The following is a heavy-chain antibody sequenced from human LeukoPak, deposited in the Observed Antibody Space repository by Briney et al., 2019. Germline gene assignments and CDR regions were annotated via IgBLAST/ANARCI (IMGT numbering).Heavy chain of an antibody. D-gene: IGHD3-3*01. CDR3: ARGMAYYDQDYYYYYYMDV. V-gene: IGHV4-59*01. Sequence: SETLSLTCTVSGGSISSYYWSWIRQPPGKGLEWIGYIYYSGSTNYNPSLKSRVTISVGTSKNQFSLKLSSVTAADTAVYYCARGMAYYDQDYYYYYYMDVWGKGTTVTVSS. J-gene: IGHJ6*03. CDR1: GGSISSYY. CDR2: IYYSGST.